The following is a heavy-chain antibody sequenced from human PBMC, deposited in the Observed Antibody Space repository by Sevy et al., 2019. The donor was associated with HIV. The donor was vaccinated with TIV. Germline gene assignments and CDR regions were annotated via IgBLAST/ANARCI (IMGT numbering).Heavy chain of an antibody. CDR1: RFTFSTYD. J-gene: IGHJ4*02. D-gene: IGHD3-16*01. V-gene: IGHV3-30*18. CDR2: ISHDGSYQ. CDR3: AKGQGYDYIWGNVRSEYYFDY. Sequence: GGSLRLSCAASRFTFSTYDIHWVRQAPGKGLEWVAVISHDGSYQYYTDSVKGRFTISRDDSKNKAYLQMNSLRADDSGVYYCAKGQGYDYIWGNVRSEYYFDYWGQGTLVTVSS.